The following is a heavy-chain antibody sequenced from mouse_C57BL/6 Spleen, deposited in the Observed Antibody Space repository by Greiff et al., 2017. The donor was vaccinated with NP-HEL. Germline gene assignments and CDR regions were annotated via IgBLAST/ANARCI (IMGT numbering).Heavy chain of an antibody. D-gene: IGHD1-1*01. CDR2: ISDGGSYT. J-gene: IGHJ3*01. CDR1: GFTFSSYA. Sequence: DVKLVESGGGLVKPGGSLKLSCAASGFTFSSYAMSWVRQTPEKRLEWVATISDGGSYTYYPDNVKGRFTISRDNAKNNLYLQMSHLKSEDTAMYYCASSDYYGSSPCAYWGQGTLVTVSA. CDR3: ASSDYYGSSPCAY. V-gene: IGHV5-4*03.